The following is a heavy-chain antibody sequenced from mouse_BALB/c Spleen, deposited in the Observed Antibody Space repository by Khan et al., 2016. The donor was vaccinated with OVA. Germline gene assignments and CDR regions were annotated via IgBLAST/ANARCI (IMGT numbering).Heavy chain of an antibody. CDR2: IYPGDGDI. Sequence: QVQLQQSGAELVRPGSSVKISCKTSGYAFSDFWMNWVKQRPGQGLEWIGQIYPGDGDIYYNGRFKGNATLTADKSSSTASMQLSSLTSADSAVYFCARSGYCRFAYWGQGTLVTVSA. CDR1: GYAFSDFW. V-gene: IGHV1-80*01. CDR3: ARSGYCRFAY. D-gene: IGHD3-1*01. J-gene: IGHJ3*01.